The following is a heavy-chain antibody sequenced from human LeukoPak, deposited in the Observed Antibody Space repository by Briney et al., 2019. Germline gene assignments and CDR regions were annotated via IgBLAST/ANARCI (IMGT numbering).Heavy chain of an antibody. D-gene: IGHD6-13*01. J-gene: IGHJ6*03. CDR2: INPKSGGT. CDR1: GYTFTDYF. CDR3: ARDSSSSWYSSYMNYYYMDV. Sequence: GASVKVSCKASGYTFTDYFMNWVRQAPGQGLEWMGWINPKSGGTVYAQKFQGRVTMTRDTSTSTVYMELSSLRSEDTAVYYCARDSSSSWYSSYMNYYYMDVWGKGTTVTISS. V-gene: IGHV1-2*02.